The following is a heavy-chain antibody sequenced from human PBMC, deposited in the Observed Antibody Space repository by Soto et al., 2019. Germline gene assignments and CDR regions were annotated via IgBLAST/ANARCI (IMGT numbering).Heavy chain of an antibody. V-gene: IGHV1-69*13. J-gene: IGHJ1*01. CDR3: AREGSGYNL. Sequence: GASVKVSCKASGGSFSSFGISWVRQAPGQGLEWMGGIIPVFGRPNYAQRFRGRLTITADESTNTAYLGLIDLRSEDTAVYYCAREGSGYNLWGQGTQVTVSS. CDR1: GGSFSSFG. D-gene: IGHD5-12*01. CDR2: IIPVFGRP.